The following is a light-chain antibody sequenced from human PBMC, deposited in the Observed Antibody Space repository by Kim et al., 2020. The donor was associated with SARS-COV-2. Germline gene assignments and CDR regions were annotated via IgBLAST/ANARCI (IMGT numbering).Light chain of an antibody. CDR3: QQYSKWPYT. CDR1: QSGGKS. V-gene: IGKV3-15*01. CDR2: GAF. J-gene: IGKJ2*01. Sequence: SVSPGERSPLSGRASQSGGKSLAWYQQIRGRAPRLLMYGAFTRATGVPARFSGSGSGTDFTLTISSLQSEDFAVYFCQQYSKWPYTFGKGTKLEI.